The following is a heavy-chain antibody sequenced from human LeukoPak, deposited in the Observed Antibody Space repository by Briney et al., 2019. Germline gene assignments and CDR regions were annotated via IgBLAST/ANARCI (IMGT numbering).Heavy chain of an antibody. V-gene: IGHV3-7*03. J-gene: IGHJ4*02. CDR2: IKGDSADK. CDR3: ARDFDYYDDSGYQTYYFDY. Sequence: GGSLRLSCAASGFSFSTSWMDWVRQAPGKGLEWVANIKGDSADKYYVDSVKGRFTISRDNAKNSLYLQMNSLRAEDTAVYYCARDFDYYDDSGYQTYYFDYWGQGTLVTVSS. D-gene: IGHD3-22*01. CDR1: GFSFSTSW.